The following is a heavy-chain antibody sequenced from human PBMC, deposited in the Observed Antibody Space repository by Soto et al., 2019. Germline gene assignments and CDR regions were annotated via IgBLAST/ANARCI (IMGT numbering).Heavy chain of an antibody. CDR2: INTYNGNT. D-gene: IGHD3-16*01. J-gene: IGHJ6*02. Sequence: QVQLVQSGAEVKNPGASVKVSCKASGYTFTRYGIGWARQAPGQGLEWMGWINTYNGNTNYAQNGQGRVTLPTDTXXSTAYMELRSLRSNDTAIYYCAMVDVYVTPSPQDVWGQGTTVIVSS. CDR3: AMVDVYVTPSPQDV. V-gene: IGHV1-18*01. CDR1: GYTFTRYG.